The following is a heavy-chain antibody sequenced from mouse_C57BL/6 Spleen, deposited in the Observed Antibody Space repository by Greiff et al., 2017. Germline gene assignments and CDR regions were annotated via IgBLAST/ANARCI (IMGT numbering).Heavy chain of an antibody. CDR3: ARNNWGYWYFDV. D-gene: IGHD4-1*02. Sequence: QVQLKESGAELVRPGASVKLSCKASGYTFTDYYINWVKQRPGQGLEWIARIYPGSGNTYYNEKFKGKATLTAEKSSSTAYMQLSSLTSEDSAVYFCARNNWGYWYFDVWGTGTTVTVSS. CDR1: GYTFTDYY. V-gene: IGHV1-76*01. J-gene: IGHJ1*03. CDR2: IYPGSGNT.